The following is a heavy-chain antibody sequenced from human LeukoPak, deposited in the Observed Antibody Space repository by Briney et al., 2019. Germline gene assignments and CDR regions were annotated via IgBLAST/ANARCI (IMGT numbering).Heavy chain of an antibody. J-gene: IGHJ4*02. CDR1: GYTFTSYD. Sequence: ASVKVSCKASGYTFTSYDINWVRQATGQGLEWMGWMNPNSGNTGYAQKFPGRVTITRNTSISTAYMELSSLRSEDTAVYYCARGPFYDSSGYYFDYWGQGTLVTVSS. D-gene: IGHD3-22*01. V-gene: IGHV1-8*03. CDR2: MNPNSGNT. CDR3: ARGPFYDSSGYYFDY.